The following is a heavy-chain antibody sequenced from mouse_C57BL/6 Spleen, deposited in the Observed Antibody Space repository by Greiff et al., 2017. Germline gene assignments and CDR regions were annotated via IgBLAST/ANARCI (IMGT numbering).Heavy chain of an antibody. Sequence: EVKLVESEGGLVQPGSSMKLSCTASGFTFSDYYMAWVRQVPEKGLEWVANINYDGSSTYYLDSLKSRFIISRDNAKNILYLQMSSLKSEDTATYYCARGRWLLLHFDYWGQGTTLTVSS. CDR3: ARGRWLLLHFDY. J-gene: IGHJ2*01. CDR1: GFTFSDYY. CDR2: INYDGSST. V-gene: IGHV5-16*01. D-gene: IGHD2-3*01.